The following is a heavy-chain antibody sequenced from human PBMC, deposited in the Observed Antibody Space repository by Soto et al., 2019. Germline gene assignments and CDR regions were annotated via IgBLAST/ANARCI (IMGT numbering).Heavy chain of an antibody. CDR3: ATLKGVPAAILYYGMDV. CDR1: GGTFSSYT. CDR2: IIPILGIA. V-gene: IGHV1-69*02. Sequence: QVQLVQSGAEVKKPGSSVKVSCKASGGTFSSYTISWVRQAPGQGLEWMGRIIPILGIANYAQKFQGRVTSTADKTTGTAYMELSSLRSEDTAVYYCATLKGVPAAILYYGMDVWGQGTPVTVSS. J-gene: IGHJ6*02. D-gene: IGHD2-2*02.